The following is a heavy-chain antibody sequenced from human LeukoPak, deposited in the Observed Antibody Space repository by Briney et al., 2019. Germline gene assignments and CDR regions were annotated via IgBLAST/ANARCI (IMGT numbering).Heavy chain of an antibody. D-gene: IGHD2-15*01. Sequence: PGGSLRLSCTGSGFPFSSYGMHWVRQTPGRGLEWLAFIRYDGKTEYYADSVKGRFTIAREDSHSTVHLHMKDLRPDDAAVYFCAKDLNTVVRQYFDSWGQGTLVSVSS. J-gene: IGHJ4*02. CDR3: AKDLNTVVRQYFDS. CDR1: GFPFSSYG. V-gene: IGHV3-30*02. CDR2: IRYDGKTE.